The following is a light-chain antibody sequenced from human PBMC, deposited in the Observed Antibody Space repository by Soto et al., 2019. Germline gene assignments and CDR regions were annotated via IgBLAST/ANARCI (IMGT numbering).Light chain of an antibody. V-gene: IGLV2-14*01. Sequence: QSVLTQPASVSGSPGQSITISCTGSSRDIGGYNYVSWYQQHPGKVPKLMIYEVSNRPSGVSNRFSGSKSGNTASLTISGLQAEDEADYYCSSYSSTSSSTLVVFGTGTKV. CDR1: SRDIGGYNY. J-gene: IGLJ1*01. CDR3: SSYSSTSSSTLVV. CDR2: EVS.